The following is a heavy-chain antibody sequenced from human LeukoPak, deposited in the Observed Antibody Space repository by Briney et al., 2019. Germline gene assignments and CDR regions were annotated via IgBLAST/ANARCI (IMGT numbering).Heavy chain of an antibody. Sequence: GGSLRLSCAASGFTFSSYGMHWVRQAPGKGLEWVAFIRYDGSNKYYADSVKGRFTISRDNSKNTLYLQMDSLRAEDTAVYYCARGGITMVRGVGYYYYMDVWGKGTTVTVSS. CDR2: IRYDGSNK. D-gene: IGHD3-10*01. J-gene: IGHJ6*03. CDR1: GFTFSSYG. V-gene: IGHV3-30*02. CDR3: ARGGITMVRGVGYYYYMDV.